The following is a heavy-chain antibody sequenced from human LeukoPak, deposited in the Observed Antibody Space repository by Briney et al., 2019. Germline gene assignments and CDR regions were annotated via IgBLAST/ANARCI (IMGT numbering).Heavy chain of an antibody. CDR3: ALTDTEGYYYDSSGYDFDY. CDR2: IYWDDDT. J-gene: IGHJ4*02. V-gene: IGHV2-5*02. D-gene: IGHD3-22*01. CDR1: GFSLSTSGVS. Sequence: SGPTLVNPTQTLTLTCTFSGFSLSTSGVSVGWIRQPPGKALEWLALIYWDDDTRYSPSLKSRLTITKDTSKNQVVLTMTNMDPVDTATYYCALTDTEGYYYDSSGYDFDYWGQGTLVTVSS.